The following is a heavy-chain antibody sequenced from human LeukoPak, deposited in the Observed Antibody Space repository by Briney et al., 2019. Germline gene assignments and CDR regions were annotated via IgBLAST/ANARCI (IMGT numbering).Heavy chain of an antibody. CDR3: ARRQKYGVFDY. J-gene: IGHJ4*02. V-gene: IGHV4-39*01. CDR2: IYYSGST. D-gene: IGHD3-10*01. Sequence: SETLSLTCTVSGGSISSSSYYWGWIRQPPGKGLEWIVSIYYSGSTYYNPSLKSRVTISVDTSKNQFSLKLSSVTAADTAVYYCARRQKYGVFDYWGQGTLVTVSS. CDR1: GGSISSSSYY.